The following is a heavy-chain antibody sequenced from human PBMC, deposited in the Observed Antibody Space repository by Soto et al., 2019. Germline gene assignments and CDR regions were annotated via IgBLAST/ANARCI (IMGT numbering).Heavy chain of an antibody. J-gene: IGHJ6*02. V-gene: IGHV1-69*13. Sequence: GASVKVSCKASGGTFSSYAISWVRQAPGQGLEWMGGIIPIFGTANYAQKFQGRVTITADESTSTAYMELSSLRSEDTAVYYCARTLNPPYPIRGEMATIIQYYYGMDVWGQGTTVTVSS. D-gene: IGHD5-12*01. CDR1: GGTFSSYA. CDR2: IIPIFGTA. CDR3: ARTLNPPYPIRGEMATIIQYYYGMDV.